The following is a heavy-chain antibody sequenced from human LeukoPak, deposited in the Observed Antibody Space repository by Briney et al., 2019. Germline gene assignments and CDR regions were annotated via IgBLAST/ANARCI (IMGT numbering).Heavy chain of an antibody. CDR3: TIWFGELFRDDY. Sequence: GGSLRLSCAASGFTFSGSAMHWVRQASGKGLEWVGRIRSKANSYATAYAASVKGRFTISRDDSKNTAYLQMNSLKTEDTAVYYCTIWFGELFRDDYWGQGTLVTVS. CDR2: IRSKANSYAT. D-gene: IGHD3-10*01. J-gene: IGHJ4*02. CDR1: GFTFSGSA. V-gene: IGHV3-73*01.